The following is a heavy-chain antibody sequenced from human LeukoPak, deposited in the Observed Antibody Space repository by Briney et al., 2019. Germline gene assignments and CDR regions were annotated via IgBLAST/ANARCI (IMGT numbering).Heavy chain of an antibody. CDR2: IYYSGST. V-gene: IGHV4-59*11. Sequence: SETLSLTCTVSGGSISSHYWSWIRQPPGKGLEWIGYIYYSGSTNYNPSLKSRVTISVDTSKNQFSLKLSSVTAADTAVYYCAHSPPDYYYYMDVWGKGTTVTVPS. CDR1: GGSISSHY. J-gene: IGHJ6*03. CDR3: AHSPPDYYYYMDV.